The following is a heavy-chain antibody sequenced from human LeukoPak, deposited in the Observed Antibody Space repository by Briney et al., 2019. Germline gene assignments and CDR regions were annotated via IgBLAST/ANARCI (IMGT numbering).Heavy chain of an antibody. CDR3: ARDLRSGDYDSSGYYYGGFDI. CDR2: INYSGST. Sequence: SETLSLTCTVSGGSISSYYWSWIRQPPGKGLEWISYINYSGSTTYNPSLKSRVTISVDTSKTQFYLELSSGTAADTSVYYCARDLRSGDYDSSGYYYGGFDIWGQGTMVTVSS. V-gene: IGHV4-59*01. CDR1: GGSISSYY. J-gene: IGHJ3*02. D-gene: IGHD3-22*01.